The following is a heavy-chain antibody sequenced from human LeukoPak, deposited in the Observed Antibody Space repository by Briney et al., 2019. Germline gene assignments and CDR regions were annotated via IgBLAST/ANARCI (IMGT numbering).Heavy chain of an antibody. CDR3: ARGGYSYGYDYYYMGV. Sequence: SETLSLTCTVSGGSINNYYWSWIRQPAGKGLEWIGRIYTTGSTNYNPSLKSRITMSVDTSKNQFSLKLSSVTAADTAVYYCARGGYSYGYDYYYMGVWGKGTTVTISS. J-gene: IGHJ6*03. D-gene: IGHD5-18*01. CDR2: IYTTGST. V-gene: IGHV4-4*07. CDR1: GGSINNYY.